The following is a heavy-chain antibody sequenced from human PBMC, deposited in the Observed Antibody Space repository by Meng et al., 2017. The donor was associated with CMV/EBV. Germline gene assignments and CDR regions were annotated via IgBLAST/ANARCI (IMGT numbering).Heavy chain of an antibody. Sequence: TFKASGLTLWHPNQTLTLTCTFSGFSLSTSGVGVGWIRQPPGKALEWLALIYWDDDKRYSPSLKSRLTITKDTSKNQVVLTMTNMDPVDTAIYYCAHSPGYYDYWGQGTLVTVSS. CDR1: GFSLSTSGVG. D-gene: IGHD3-22*01. CDR2: IYWDDDK. CDR3: AHSPGYYDY. V-gene: IGHV2-5*02. J-gene: IGHJ4*02.